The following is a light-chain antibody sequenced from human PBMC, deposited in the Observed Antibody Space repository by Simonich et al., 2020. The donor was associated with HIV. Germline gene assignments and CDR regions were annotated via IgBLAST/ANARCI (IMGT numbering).Light chain of an antibody. V-gene: IGKV4-1*01. CDR3: QQYYSAPRT. Sequence: DIVMTQYPDSLAVSLGERATINGKSSPSVFYSSNNKNYLVWYQQKPGQPPKLLIYWASTRESGVPDRFSGSGSGTDFTLTISSLQAEDVAVYYCQQYYSAPRTFGQGTKVEIK. J-gene: IGKJ1*01. CDR1: PSVFYSSNNKNY. CDR2: WAS.